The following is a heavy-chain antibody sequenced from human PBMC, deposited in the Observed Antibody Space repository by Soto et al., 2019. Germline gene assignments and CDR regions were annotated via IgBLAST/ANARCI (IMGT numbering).Heavy chain of an antibody. J-gene: IGHJ4*02. V-gene: IGHV4-59*01. CDR3: ARDNSGLDY. CDR2: IYYSGST. Sequence: QVQLQESGPGLVKPSETLSLTCTVSGGSISSYYWSWIRQPPGKGLEWIGYIYYSGSTNYNPSLKGRVTISVDTSKNQFSLKLSSVTAADTAVYYCARDNSGLDYWGQGTLVTVSS. CDR1: GGSISSYY. D-gene: IGHD7-27*01.